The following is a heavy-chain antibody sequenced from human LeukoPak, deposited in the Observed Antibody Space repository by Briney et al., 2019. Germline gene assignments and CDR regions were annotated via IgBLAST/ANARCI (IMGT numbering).Heavy chain of an antibody. J-gene: IGHJ6*02. CDR2: IIPIPGTA. CDR3: ARAPYSSSGEGTNYYYYYGMDV. V-gene: IGHV1-69*13. CDR1: GGTFSSYA. D-gene: IGHD6-13*01. Sequence: ASVKVSCKASGGTFSSYAISWVRQAPGQGLEWMGGIIPIPGTANYAQKFQGRVTITADESTSTAYMELSSLRSEDTAVYYCARAPYSSSGEGTNYYYYYGMDVWGQGTTVPVSS.